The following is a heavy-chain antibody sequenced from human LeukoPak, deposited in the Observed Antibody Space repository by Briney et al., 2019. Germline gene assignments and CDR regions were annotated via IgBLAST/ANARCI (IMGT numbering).Heavy chain of an antibody. CDR1: GFTFSNAW. CDR3: AKDHGR. Sequence: PGGSLRLSCAASGFTFSNAWMSWVRQAPGKGLEWVSAISGSGGDTYYADSVKGRFTISRDNSKNTVYLQMSGLRADDTAVYYCAKDHGRWGQGTVVTVSS. V-gene: IGHV3-23*01. CDR2: ISGSGGDT. J-gene: IGHJ4*02.